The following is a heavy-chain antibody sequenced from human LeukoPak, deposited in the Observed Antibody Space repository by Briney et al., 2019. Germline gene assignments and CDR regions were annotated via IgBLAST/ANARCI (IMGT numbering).Heavy chain of an antibody. CDR1: GGSISSYY. V-gene: IGHV4-34*01. D-gene: IGHD3-16*01. J-gene: IGHJ4*02. Sequence: SETLSLTCTVSGGSISSYYWSWIRQPPGKGLEWIGEINHSGSTNYNPSLKSRVTISVDTSKNQFSLKLSSVTAADTAVYYCAKESVASRGRGYFDYWGQGTLVTVSS. CDR2: INHSGST. CDR3: AKESVASRGRGYFDY.